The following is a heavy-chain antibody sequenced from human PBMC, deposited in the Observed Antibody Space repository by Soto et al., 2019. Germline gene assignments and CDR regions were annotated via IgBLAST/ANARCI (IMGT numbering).Heavy chain of an antibody. V-gene: IGHV4-31*03. CDR2: IYNSGST. CDR1: GGSIICGGDY. Sequence: PAETLSLTFTVSGGSIICGGDYWSWVRQPPGKGLEWFGYIYNSGSTYYNPSPKSRVTLSADTSKTQSSLKLNSVTAADTAVYYCARDKIHGLFDYWGEGHLVTVS. CDR3: ARDKIHGLFDY. J-gene: IGHJ4*02.